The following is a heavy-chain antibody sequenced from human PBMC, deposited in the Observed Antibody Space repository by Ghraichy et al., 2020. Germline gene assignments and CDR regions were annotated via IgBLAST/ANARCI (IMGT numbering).Heavy chain of an antibody. CDR2: IIGGGGST. Sequence: GRSLRLSCAASGLTLTNYAMNWVRQAPGKGLEWVSVIIGGGGSTYYADSVKGRFTISRDNSKSTLYLQMNSLRAEDTAVYYCATRWGFWGQGTLVTVSS. V-gene: IGHV3-23*01. D-gene: IGHD7-27*01. J-gene: IGHJ4*02. CDR1: GLTLTNYA. CDR3: ATRWGF.